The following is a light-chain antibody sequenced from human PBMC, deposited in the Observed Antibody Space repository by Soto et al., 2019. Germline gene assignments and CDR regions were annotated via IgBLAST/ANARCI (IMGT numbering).Light chain of an antibody. V-gene: IGKV4-1*01. J-gene: IGKJ2*03. CDR3: QQYYSTPYS. CDR2: CAS. Sequence: DIVMTQSPDSLAVSLGERATINCKSSQSVLYSSNNKNQLAWYQQKPGQPPKLLIYCASTRESGVPDRFSGSGSGTDFTLTISSLQAEDVAVYYCQQYYSTPYSFGQGTKLEIK. CDR1: QSVLYSSNNKNQ.